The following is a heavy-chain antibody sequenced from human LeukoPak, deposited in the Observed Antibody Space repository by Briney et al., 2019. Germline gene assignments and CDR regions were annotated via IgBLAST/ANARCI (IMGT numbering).Heavy chain of an antibody. CDR2: IYPRDSDT. J-gene: IGHJ4*02. CDR1: GYTFTHQG. V-gene: IGHV5-51*01. CDR3: ARHSDVVGAI. D-gene: IGHD3-16*01. Sequence: GESLKISCEASGYTFTHQGIGWVRQMPGTGLEWVGIIYPRDSDTIYSPSFQGHVTISADTSINTAYLEWRSLEASDTAMYYCARHSDVVGAIWGQGTLVTVSS.